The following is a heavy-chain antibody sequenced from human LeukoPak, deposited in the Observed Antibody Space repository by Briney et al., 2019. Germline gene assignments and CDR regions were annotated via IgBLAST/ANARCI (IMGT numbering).Heavy chain of an antibody. CDR1: GFTFSSYV. V-gene: IGHV3-23*01. Sequence: GGSLRLSCAASGFTFSSYVMSWVRQAPGKGLEWVSSISDGGSSTYYADSVKGHFTISRDNSKNTLYLQMSSLRAEDTALYYCAKTIRATTYFFDYWGQGTLVTVSS. D-gene: IGHD1-26*01. CDR3: AKTIRATTYFFDY. CDR2: ISDGGSST. J-gene: IGHJ4*02.